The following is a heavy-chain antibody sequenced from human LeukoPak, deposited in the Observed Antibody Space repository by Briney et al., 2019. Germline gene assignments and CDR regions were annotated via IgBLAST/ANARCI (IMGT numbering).Heavy chain of an antibody. J-gene: IGHJ4*02. V-gene: IGHV3-23*01. D-gene: IGHD3-22*01. CDR2: ISGSGGST. Sequence: SGGSLRLFCAAPGFTFSSYARSWVRQAPGKGLEWVSAISGSGGSTYYADSVKGRFTISRDNSKNTLYLQMNSLRAEDTAVYYCGRYYYDSSGSKGGLDYWGQGTLVTVSS. CDR3: GRYYYDSSGSKGGLDY. CDR1: GFTFSSYA.